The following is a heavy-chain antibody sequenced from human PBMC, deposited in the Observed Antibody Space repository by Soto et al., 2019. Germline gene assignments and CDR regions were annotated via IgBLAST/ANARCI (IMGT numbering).Heavy chain of an antibody. J-gene: IGHJ4*02. Sequence: GGSLRLSCAASGFTFSSYNMNWVRQAPGKGLEWVSYITSSGGTVYYADSVKGRFTISRDNAKDSLYLQMNSLRAEDTAVYYCARDRSSILGWPYWGQGALVTVSS. CDR2: ITSSGGTV. CDR3: ARDRSSILGWPY. V-gene: IGHV3-48*01. D-gene: IGHD3-10*01. CDR1: GFTFSSYN.